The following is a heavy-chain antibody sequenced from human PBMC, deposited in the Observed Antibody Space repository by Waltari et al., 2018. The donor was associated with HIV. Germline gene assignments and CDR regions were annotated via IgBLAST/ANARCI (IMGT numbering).Heavy chain of an antibody. Sequence: QVQLVQSGSDLKKPGASVNVSCKASTYTFTNYALNWVRLAPGQGLEWMGWINTRTGNPTYAQAFTGRFVFSLDTSVSTAYLQITSLKAEDTAIYYCARVDGSASFSFDSWGQGALVTVSS. CDR2: INTRTGNP. J-gene: IGHJ4*02. D-gene: IGHD1-1*01. CDR3: ARVDGSASFSFDS. V-gene: IGHV7-4-1*02. CDR1: TYTFTNYA.